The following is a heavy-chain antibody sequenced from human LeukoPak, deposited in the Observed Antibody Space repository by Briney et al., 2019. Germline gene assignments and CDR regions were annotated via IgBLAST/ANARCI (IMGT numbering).Heavy chain of an antibody. CDR2: ISYDGSNK. Sequence: GGSLRLSCAASGFTFSSYAMHWVRQAPGKGLEWVAVISYDGSNKHYADSVKGRFTISRDNSKNTLYLQMNSLRAEDTAVYYCVAQPTADSSGYYYFDYWGQGTLVTVSS. V-gene: IGHV3-30*04. CDR1: GFTFSSYA. J-gene: IGHJ4*02. CDR3: VAQPTADSSGYYYFDY. D-gene: IGHD3-22*01.